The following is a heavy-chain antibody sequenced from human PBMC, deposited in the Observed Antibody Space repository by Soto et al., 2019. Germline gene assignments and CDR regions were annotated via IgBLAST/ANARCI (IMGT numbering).Heavy chain of an antibody. V-gene: IGHV4-4*02. Sequence: QVQLQESGPGLVKPSGTLSLTCAVSGGSISSRNWWSWVRQPPGKGLVWIGEIYHSGSTYYNPSHKSRVTISVDKSKNQFSLKLSSVTAADTAVYYCARVWTTVTNWFDPWGQGTLVTVSS. CDR3: ARVWTTVTNWFDP. J-gene: IGHJ5*02. CDR1: GGSISSRNW. CDR2: IYHSGST. D-gene: IGHD4-17*01.